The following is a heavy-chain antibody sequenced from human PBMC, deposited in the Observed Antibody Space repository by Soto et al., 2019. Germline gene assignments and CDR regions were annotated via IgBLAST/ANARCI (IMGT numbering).Heavy chain of an antibody. CDR1: GYTFTGYY. D-gene: IGHD5-12*01. J-gene: IGHJ3*02. CDR3: ARVSGYSGYDTDAFDI. CDR2: INPNSGGT. Sequence: GASVKVSCKASGYTFTGYYMHWVRQAPGQGLEWMGWINPNSGGTNYAQKFQGWVTMTRDTSISTAYMELSRLRSDDTAVYYCARVSGYSGYDTDAFDIWGQGTMVTVSS. V-gene: IGHV1-2*04.